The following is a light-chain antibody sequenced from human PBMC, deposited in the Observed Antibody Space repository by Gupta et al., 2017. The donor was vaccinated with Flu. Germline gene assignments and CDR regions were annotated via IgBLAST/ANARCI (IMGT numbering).Light chain of an antibody. V-gene: IGKV3-15*01. CDR1: QSVRDS. CDR3: QHYDNWPRT. J-gene: IGKJ1*01. CDR2: GPS. Sequence: EIVMTQSPATLSLSPGERATLSCRASQSVRDSLAWYQQKPGQAPRLLIYGPSTRAADVPARFSGSGSGTEFTLTISSLQSEDFAVYYCQHYDNWPRTFGQGTKVEIK.